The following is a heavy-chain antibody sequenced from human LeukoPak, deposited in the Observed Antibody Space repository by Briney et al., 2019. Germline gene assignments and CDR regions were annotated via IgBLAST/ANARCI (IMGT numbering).Heavy chain of an antibody. D-gene: IGHD6-13*01. CDR2: IYHSGST. J-gene: IGHJ4*02. CDR1: GGSISSGGYS. V-gene: IGHV4-30-2*01. Sequence: ALSLTFAVSGGSISSGGYSWSWIRQPPGKGLEWIGYIYHSGSTYYNPSLKSRVTISVDRSKNQFSLKLSSVTAADTAVYYCARCCGSSSDYWGQGTLVTVSS. CDR3: ARCCGSSSDY.